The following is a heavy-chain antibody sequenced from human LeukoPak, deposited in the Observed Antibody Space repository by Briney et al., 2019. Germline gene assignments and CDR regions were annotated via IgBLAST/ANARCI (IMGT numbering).Heavy chain of an antibody. D-gene: IGHD3-16*01. CDR2: IYYSGST. Sequence: SETLSLTCTVSGGSISRYYWNWIRQPPGKGLEWIGYIYYSGSTNYNPSLKSRVTISVDTSKNQFSLKLSSVTAADTAVYYCARDFLQGTRGNTGGSFDYWGQGILVTVSS. J-gene: IGHJ4*02. CDR3: ARDFLQGTRGNTGGSFDY. CDR1: GGSISRYY. V-gene: IGHV4-59*12.